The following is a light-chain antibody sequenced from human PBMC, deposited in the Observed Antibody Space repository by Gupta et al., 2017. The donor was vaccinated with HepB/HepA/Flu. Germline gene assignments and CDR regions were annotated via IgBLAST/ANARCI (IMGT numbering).Light chain of an antibody. CDR3: QQYKDWPPYT. J-gene: IGKJ2*01. CDR2: GAS. V-gene: IGKV3-15*01. CDR1: QSISTN. Sequence: VMTQSPATLSVSPGERATLTCSASQSISTNLAWYQQKPGQPPRLLIYGASRRATGISARFSGSGSGTEFTLTISSRRSEDFAVYYCQQYKDWPPYTFGPGTKLEIK.